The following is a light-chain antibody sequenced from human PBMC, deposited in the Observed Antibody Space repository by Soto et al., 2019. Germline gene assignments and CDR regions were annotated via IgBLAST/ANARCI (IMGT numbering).Light chain of an antibody. Sequence: TVMTQSPATLSMSPGDRAALSCRASLNVATNMAWYQQKPGQAPRLLIYGASIRATGVPARFTGSGSGTEFTLTINNLQYEDFALYYCHQYNTGLRTFGRGTKVDIK. J-gene: IGKJ1*01. CDR2: GAS. CDR3: HQYNTGLRT. V-gene: IGKV3-15*01. CDR1: LNVATN.